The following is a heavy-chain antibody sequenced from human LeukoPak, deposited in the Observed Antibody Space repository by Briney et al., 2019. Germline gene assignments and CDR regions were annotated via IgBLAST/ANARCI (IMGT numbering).Heavy chain of an antibody. CDR2: ISAYNGNT. V-gene: IGHV1-18*01. J-gene: IGHJ4*02. Sequence: ASVKVSCKASGYTFTNYGISWVRQAPGQGLEWMGWISAYNGNTNYAQKLQGRVTMTTDTSTSTAYMELRSLRSDDTAVYYCARDVISITIFGVVIPPLGYWGQGTLVTVSS. D-gene: IGHD3-3*01. CDR3: ARDVISITIFGVVIPPLGY. CDR1: GYTFTNYG.